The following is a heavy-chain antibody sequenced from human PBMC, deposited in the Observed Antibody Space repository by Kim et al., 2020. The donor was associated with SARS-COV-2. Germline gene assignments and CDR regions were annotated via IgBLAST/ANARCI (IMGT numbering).Heavy chain of an antibody. Sequence: VKGLFTISRDNAKNSLYLQMNSRRAEDTAVYYCARDGIAVAGNYYYYGMDVWGQGTTVTVSS. CDR3: ARDGIAVAGNYYYYGMDV. V-gene: IGHV3-11*05. J-gene: IGHJ6*02. D-gene: IGHD6-19*01.